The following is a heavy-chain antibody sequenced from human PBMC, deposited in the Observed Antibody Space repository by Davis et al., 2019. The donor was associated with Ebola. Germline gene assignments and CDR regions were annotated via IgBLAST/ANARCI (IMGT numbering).Heavy chain of an antibody. D-gene: IGHD3-22*01. CDR1: GYTFTSYG. CDR2: INTHNGNT. V-gene: IGHV1-18*04. J-gene: IGHJ6*02. Sequence: ASVTVSCNASGYTFTSYGITWVRQAPGQGLEWMGWINTHNGNTNYAQRFQGRVTMTRDTSTSTVYMNLNGLRSDDTAVYFCARGGITMTVVPRDYYYGMDVWGQGTTVTVSS. CDR3: ARGGITMTVVPRDYYYGMDV.